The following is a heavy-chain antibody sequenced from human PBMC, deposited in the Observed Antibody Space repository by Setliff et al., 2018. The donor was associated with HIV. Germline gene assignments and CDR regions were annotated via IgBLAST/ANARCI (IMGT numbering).Heavy chain of an antibody. CDR2: INVYSGDT. CDR3: ATDRTQTGISMVRGRLTDPARYPLDY. J-gene: IGHJ4*02. Sequence: ASVKVSCKASGYPFNNFGISWVRQAPGQGLEWLAWINVYSGDTNFAQRVQGRVTMTRDASTGTAYMELRNLRSDDTAVYYCATDRTQTGISMVRGRLTDPARYPLDYWGPGTLVTVSS. CDR1: GYPFNNFG. D-gene: IGHD3-10*01. V-gene: IGHV1-18*01.